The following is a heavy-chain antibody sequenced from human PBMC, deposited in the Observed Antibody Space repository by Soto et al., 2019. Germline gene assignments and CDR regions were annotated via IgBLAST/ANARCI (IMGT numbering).Heavy chain of an antibody. CDR3: ARQITMIVVVNRAPLTD. D-gene: IGHD3-22*01. CDR1: GGSISSSSYY. Sequence: QLQLQESGPGLVKPSETLSLTCTVSGGSISSSSYYWGWIRQPPGKGLEWIGSIYYSGSTYYNPSLKSRVTISVDTAKHQFSLKLSSVTAADTAVYYCARQITMIVVVNRAPLTDWGQGTLVTVSS. CDR2: IYYSGST. V-gene: IGHV4-39*01. J-gene: IGHJ4*02.